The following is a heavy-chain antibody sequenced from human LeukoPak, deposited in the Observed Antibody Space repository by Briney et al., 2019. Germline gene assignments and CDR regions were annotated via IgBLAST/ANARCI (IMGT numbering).Heavy chain of an antibody. CDR1: GGSFSGYY. D-gene: IGHD3-10*01. CDR2: INHSGST. V-gene: IGHV4-34*01. J-gene: IGHJ6*03. CDR3: ARGGGVRGVIINYYYYYMDV. Sequence: SETLSLTCAVYGGSFSGYYWSWIRQPPGKGLEWIGEINHSGSTNYNPSLKSRVTISVDTSKNQFSLKLSSVTGADTAVYYCARGGGVRGVIINYYYYYMDVWGKGTTVTVSS.